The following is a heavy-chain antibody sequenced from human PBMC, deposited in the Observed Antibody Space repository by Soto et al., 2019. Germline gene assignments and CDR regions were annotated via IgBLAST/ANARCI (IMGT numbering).Heavy chain of an antibody. CDR2: ISWNGASI. CDR1: GFTFDDDG. CDR3: ARDRGSYNGIFDY. D-gene: IGHD2-15*01. J-gene: IGHJ4*02. Sequence: EVQLVESGGGLVQPGRSLRLSCAASGFTFDDDGMHWVRQAPGKGLEWVSGISWNGASIGYADSVKGRFTISRDNAKSSLYLQMNSLRAEDTAVYYCARDRGSYNGIFDYWGQGTLVTVSS. V-gene: IGHV3-9*01.